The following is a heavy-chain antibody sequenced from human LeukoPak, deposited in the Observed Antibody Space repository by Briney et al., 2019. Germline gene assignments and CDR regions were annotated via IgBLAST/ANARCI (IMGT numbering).Heavy chain of an antibody. CDR1: GFTVSSNY. CDR3: ARASLYAVDAFDI. V-gene: IGHV3-66*01. J-gene: IGHJ3*02. Sequence: GGSLRLSCAASGFTVSSNYMSWVRQAPGKGLEWVSVIYSGGSTYYADSVKGRFTISRDNSKNTLYLQMNSLRAEDTAVYYCARASLYAVDAFDIWGQGTMVTVSS. CDR2: IYSGGST. D-gene: IGHD5/OR15-5a*01.